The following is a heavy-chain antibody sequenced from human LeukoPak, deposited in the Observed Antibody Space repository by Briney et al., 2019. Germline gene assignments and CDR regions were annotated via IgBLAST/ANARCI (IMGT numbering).Heavy chain of an antibody. Sequence: PGGSLRLSCAASGFTFSSYGMNWVRQAPGKGLEWVSSISSSSIYIYYADSVKGRFTISRDNAKNSLYLQMNSLRAEDTAVYYRAKGGHVLRYFDWFFDYWGQGTLVTVSS. CDR2: ISSSSIYI. CDR3: AKGGHVLRYFDWFFDY. D-gene: IGHD3-9*01. J-gene: IGHJ4*02. CDR1: GFTFSSYG. V-gene: IGHV3-21*01.